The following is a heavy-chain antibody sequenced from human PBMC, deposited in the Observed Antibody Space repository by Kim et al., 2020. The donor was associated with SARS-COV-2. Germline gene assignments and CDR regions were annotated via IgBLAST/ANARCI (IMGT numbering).Heavy chain of an antibody. Sequence: MKGRFTISRDNTKNTLYLQMNSLRAEDTAVYYCARDPDPGDYYYYGMDVWGQGTTVTVSS. J-gene: IGHJ6*02. D-gene: IGHD3-10*01. V-gene: IGHV3-30*01. CDR3: ARDPDPGDYYYYGMDV.